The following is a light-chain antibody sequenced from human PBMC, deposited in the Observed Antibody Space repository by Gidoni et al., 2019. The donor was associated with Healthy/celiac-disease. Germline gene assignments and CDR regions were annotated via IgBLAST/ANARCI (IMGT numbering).Light chain of an antibody. J-gene: IGKJ2*01. CDR3: QQYNNWPYT. Sequence: EIVMTQSPATLSVSPGERATLACRASQSVSSNLAWYQQKPGQAPRLLIYGASTRATGIPARFSGSGSVTEFTLTISSLQSADFAVYYCQQYNNWPYTFGQGTKLEIK. CDR2: GAS. CDR1: QSVSSN. V-gene: IGKV3-15*01.